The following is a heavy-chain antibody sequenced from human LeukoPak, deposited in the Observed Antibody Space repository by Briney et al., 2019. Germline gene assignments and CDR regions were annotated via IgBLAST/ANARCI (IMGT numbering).Heavy chain of an antibody. CDR2: IYYSGST. D-gene: IGHD3-9*01. Sequence: SETLSLTCTVSGGSISSNSYYWGWIRQPPGKGLEWIGSIYYSGSTYYNPSLKSRVTISVDTSKNQFSLKLSSVTAADTAVYYCARVIRMYYDILTGYPDYWGQGTLVTVSS. CDR3: ARVIRMYYDILTGYPDY. V-gene: IGHV4-39*07. J-gene: IGHJ4*02. CDR1: GGSISSNSYY.